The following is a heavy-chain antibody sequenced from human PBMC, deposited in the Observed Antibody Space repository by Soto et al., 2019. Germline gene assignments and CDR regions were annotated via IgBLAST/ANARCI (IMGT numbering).Heavy chain of an antibody. CDR1: GFACSNYW. CDR2: IKQDGGDQ. D-gene: IGHD5-18*01. V-gene: IGHV3-7*03. Sequence: PGGALRLSCAASGFACSNYWRSWARRAPGKGLEWVDNIKQDGGDQYYVDSVKGRFSISRDNAKNSLYLQMTSLRAEDTALYSCASSGYSYGFGFYWGQGTLVTVS. J-gene: IGHJ4*02. CDR3: ASSGYSYGFGFY.